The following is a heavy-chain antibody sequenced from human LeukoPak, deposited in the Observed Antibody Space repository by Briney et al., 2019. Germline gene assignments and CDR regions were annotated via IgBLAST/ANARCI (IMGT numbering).Heavy chain of an antibody. J-gene: IGHJ4*02. CDR3: ARLGMIQAYSTEDY. Sequence: GGSLRLSCAASGFTVSSNYMSWVRQAPGRGLEWVSLIYSGADTYYADSVKGRFTISRDNSKNTLYLQMNSLRAEDTAVYYCARLGMIQAYSTEDYWGQGTLVTVSS. CDR1: GFTVSSNY. CDR2: IYSGADT. D-gene: IGHD6-13*01. V-gene: IGHV3-53*01.